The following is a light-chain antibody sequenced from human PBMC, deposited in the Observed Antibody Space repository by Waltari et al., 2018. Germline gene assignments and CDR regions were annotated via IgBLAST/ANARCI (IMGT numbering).Light chain of an antibody. J-gene: IGLJ2*01. CDR1: SGDVGGYDY. V-gene: IGLV2-14*03. Sequence: QSALTQPASVSASPGQSITISCTGTSGDVGGYDYVSWYQQHPGKAPQLIIYAVNKRPAGVSHRFSASKSGNTASLTIFGLQAEDEADYYCISYTSTTTYVVVGGGTKLTVL. CDR2: AVN. CDR3: ISYTSTTTYVV.